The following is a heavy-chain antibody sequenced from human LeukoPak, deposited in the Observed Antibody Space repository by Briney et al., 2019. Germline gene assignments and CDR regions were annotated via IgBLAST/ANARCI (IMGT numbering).Heavy chain of an antibody. CDR1: GFSFSNYG. CDR3: ARGRDGYNPLERALYYFDY. CDR2: ITGHGDTT. D-gene: IGHD5-24*01. J-gene: IGHJ4*02. Sequence: GGSLRLSCAASGFSFSNYGMNWVRQAPGKGLEWVSGITGHGDTTYYDDSVKGRVTISRDNAKNSLYLQMNRLRAEDTAVYYCARGRDGYNPLERALYYFDYWGQGTLVTVSS. V-gene: IGHV3-23*01.